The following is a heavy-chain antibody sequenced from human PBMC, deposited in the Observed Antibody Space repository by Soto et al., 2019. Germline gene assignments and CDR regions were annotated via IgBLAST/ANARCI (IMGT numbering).Heavy chain of an antibody. CDR1: GFTFRSNG. D-gene: IGHD3-16*02. J-gene: IGHJ4*02. V-gene: IGHV3-23*01. CDR2: IGGTDGGT. Sequence: PGGSLRLSCAVSGFTFRSNGVSWVRQAPGKGLEWVSTIGGTDGGTHYADSVKGRFTISRDNSKDTLYLQMNNLRAEDTALYYYAKGGVIATFGGVIVPYYFDSWGQGTPVTVSS. CDR3: AKGGVIATFGGVIVPYYFDS.